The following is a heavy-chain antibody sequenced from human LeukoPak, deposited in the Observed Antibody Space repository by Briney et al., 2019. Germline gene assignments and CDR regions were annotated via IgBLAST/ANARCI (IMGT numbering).Heavy chain of an antibody. CDR3: ARKLDDSYYYDSSGYPSTYYFDY. V-gene: IGHV4-39*07. CDR1: GGSISSSSYY. D-gene: IGHD3-22*01. J-gene: IGHJ4*02. CDR2: IYYSGST. Sequence: PSETLSLTCTVSGGSISSSSYYWGWIRQPPGKGLEWIGSIYYSGSTYYNPSLKSRVTISVDTSKNQFSLKLSSVTAADTAVYYCARKLDDSYYYDSSGYPSTYYFDYWGQGTLVTVSS.